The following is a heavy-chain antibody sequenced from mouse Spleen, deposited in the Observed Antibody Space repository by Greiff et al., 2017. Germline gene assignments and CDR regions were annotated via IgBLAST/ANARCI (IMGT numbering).Heavy chain of an antibody. CDR1: GYTFTSYW. CDR2: IYPSDSYT. V-gene: IGHV1-69*02. D-gene: IGHD1-1*01. Sequence: QVQLQQPGAELVRPGASVKLSCKASGYTFTSYWINWVKQRPGQGLEWIGNIYPSDSYTNYNQKFKDKATLTVDKSSSTAYMQLSSPTSEDSAVYYCTRYGRGGAMDYWGQGTSVTVSS. CDR3: TRYGRGGAMDY. J-gene: IGHJ4*01.